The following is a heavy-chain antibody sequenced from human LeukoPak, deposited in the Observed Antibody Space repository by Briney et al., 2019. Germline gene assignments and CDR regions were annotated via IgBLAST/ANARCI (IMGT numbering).Heavy chain of an antibody. CDR1: GYTFTGYY. Sequence: ASVKVSCKASGYTFTGYYMHWVRQAPGQGLEWMGWINPNSGGTNYAQKFQGRVTMTRDTSISTAYMELSRLRSDDTAVYHCATSPLVAGAFDIWGQGTMVTVSS. J-gene: IGHJ3*02. CDR2: INPNSGGT. D-gene: IGHD3-9*01. V-gene: IGHV1-2*02. CDR3: ATSPLVAGAFDI.